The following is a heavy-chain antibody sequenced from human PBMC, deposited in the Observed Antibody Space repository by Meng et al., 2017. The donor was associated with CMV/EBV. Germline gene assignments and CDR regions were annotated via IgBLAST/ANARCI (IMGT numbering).Heavy chain of an antibody. CDR1: GGSISSYY. D-gene: IGHD3-22*01. Sequence: GSLRLSCTVSGGSISSYYWSWIRQPPGKGLEWIGYIYYSGSTNYNPSLKSRVTISVDTSKNQFSLKLSSVTAADTAVYYCARDGSSSGYWFDPWGQGPRSPSPQ. V-gene: IGHV4-59*01. J-gene: IGHJ5*02. CDR3: ARDGSSSGYWFDP. CDR2: IYYSGST.